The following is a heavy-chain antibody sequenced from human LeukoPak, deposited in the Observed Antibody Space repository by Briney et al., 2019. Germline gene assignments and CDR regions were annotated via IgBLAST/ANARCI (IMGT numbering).Heavy chain of an antibody. CDR3: AKSGYRSSWHLHFDY. V-gene: IGHV3-48*03. CDR2: ISSSGSTI. D-gene: IGHD6-13*01. Sequence: PGGSLRLSCAASGFTFSSYEMNWVRQAPGKGLEWVSYISSSGSTIYYADPVKGRFTISRDNSKNTLYLQMNSLRAEDTAVYYCAKSGYRSSWHLHFDYWGQGTLVTVSS. J-gene: IGHJ4*02. CDR1: GFTFSSYE.